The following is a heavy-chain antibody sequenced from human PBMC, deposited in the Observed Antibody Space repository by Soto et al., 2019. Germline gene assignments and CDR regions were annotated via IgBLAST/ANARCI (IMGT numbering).Heavy chain of an antibody. CDR2: ISSGSTYI. CDR1: GFTFSSYS. CDR3: ARDLYGERYFDY. Sequence: PGGSLRLSCAASGFTFSSYSMNWVRQAPGKGLEWVSSISSGSTYIYYADSVQGRFTISRDNAKNSLCLQMNSLRAEDTAVYYCARDLYGERYFDYWGQGALVTVSS. D-gene: IGHD4-17*01. V-gene: IGHV3-21*01. J-gene: IGHJ4*02.